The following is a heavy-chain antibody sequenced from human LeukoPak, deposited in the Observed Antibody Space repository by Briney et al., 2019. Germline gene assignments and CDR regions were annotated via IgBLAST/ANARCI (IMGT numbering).Heavy chain of an antibody. D-gene: IGHD2-2*02. J-gene: IGHJ5*02. CDR2: IIPIFGTA. CDR1: GGTFSSYA. Sequence: SVKVSSKASGGTFSSYAISWVRQAPGQGLEWMGGIIPIFGTANYAQKFQGRVTITADESTSTAYMELSSLRSEDTAVYYCASKLLYGNWLDPWGQGTLVTLSS. V-gene: IGHV1-69*13. CDR3: ASKLLYGNWLDP.